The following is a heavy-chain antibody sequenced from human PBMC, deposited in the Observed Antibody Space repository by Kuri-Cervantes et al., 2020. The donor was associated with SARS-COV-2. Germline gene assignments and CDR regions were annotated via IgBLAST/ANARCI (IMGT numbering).Heavy chain of an antibody. J-gene: IGHJ4*02. D-gene: IGHD6-6*01. Sequence: ESLKISCAVSGYSISSSSYYWGWIRQPPGKGLEWIGSIYYSGSTYYNPSLKSRVTISVDTSKNQFSLKLSSVTAADTAVYYCASHGAQQLVRYWGQGTLVTVSS. CDR2: IYYSGST. CDR3: ASHGAQQLVRY. CDR1: GYSISSSSYY. V-gene: IGHV4-39*01.